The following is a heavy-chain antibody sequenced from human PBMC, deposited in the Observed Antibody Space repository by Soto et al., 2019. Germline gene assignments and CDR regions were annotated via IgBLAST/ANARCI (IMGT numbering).Heavy chain of an antibody. CDR1: GYSFSSYW. CDR2: IYPGDSDT. D-gene: IGHD2-15*01. CDR3: ARQPHCSGGSCFSEGYYHYYMDC. J-gene: IGHJ6*03. Sequence: PGESLKISCKGSGYSFSSYWIGWVRQMPGKGLEWMGIIYPGDSDTRYSPSFQGQVTISADKSISTAYLQWSSLKASDTAMYYCARQPHCSGGSCFSEGYYHYYMDCWGTGTTVNVAS. V-gene: IGHV5-51*01.